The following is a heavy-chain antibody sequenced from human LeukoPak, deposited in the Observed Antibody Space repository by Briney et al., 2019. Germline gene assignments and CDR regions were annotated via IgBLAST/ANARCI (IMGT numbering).Heavy chain of an antibody. CDR3: ARGAVSASLYYFDF. CDR2: VSGYTANT. V-gene: IGHV1-18*01. Sequence: ASVKVSCKPSGYTFTTYGVSGVRQAPGQGLEWMGWVSGYTANTNYAERFQGRVTMTTDTSTSTVYLELTSLRSDDTAVYYCARGAVSASLYYFDFWGQGTLVTVS. CDR1: GYTFTTYG. D-gene: IGHD4-11*01. J-gene: IGHJ4*02.